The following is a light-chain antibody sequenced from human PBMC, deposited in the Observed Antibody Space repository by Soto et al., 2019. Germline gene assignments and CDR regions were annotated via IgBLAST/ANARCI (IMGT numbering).Light chain of an antibody. CDR1: QPIRNN. V-gene: IGKV1-17*01. Sequence: DIQMTQSPSSLSASVGDRVTIPCRASQPIRNNLGWYQQKPGEAPKRLIYSASNLESGVPSRFSGSGSGTEFTLAISGLQPEDLATYYCLQYYSYPRTFGEGTKVESK. CDR2: SAS. CDR3: LQYYSYPRT. J-gene: IGKJ4*01.